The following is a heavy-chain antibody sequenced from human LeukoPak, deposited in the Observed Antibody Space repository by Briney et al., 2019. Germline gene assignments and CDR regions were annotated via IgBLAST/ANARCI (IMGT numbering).Heavy chain of an antibody. J-gene: IGHJ3*02. CDR3: ARYYDPAVGDAFDI. CDR1: GFRFGSDW. CDR2: INPDGNEK. Sequence: GGSLRLSCSASGFRFGSDWMTWVRQAPGKVLEWVANINPDGNEKYYVDSVKGRFTISRDNGKNSLYLQLNSLRAEDTAVYYCARYYDPAVGDAFDIWGQGTMVTVSS. V-gene: IGHV3-7*01. D-gene: IGHD3-16*01.